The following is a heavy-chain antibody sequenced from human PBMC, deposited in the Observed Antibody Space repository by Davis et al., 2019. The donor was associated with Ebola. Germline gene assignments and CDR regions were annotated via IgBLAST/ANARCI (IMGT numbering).Heavy chain of an antibody. CDR1: GYTFTSYY. D-gene: IGHD2-15*01. Sequence: ASVKVSCKATGYTFTSYYLHWVRQSPGQGLEWTGLINPSDGSTYHAQKFQGRVTMTRDTSTSTVHMDLSSLRADDTAVYYCARDWGGYCSGGSCHALDSWGEGTLVTVSP. V-gene: IGHV1-46*01. CDR3: ARDWGGYCSGGSCHALDS. CDR2: INPSDGST. J-gene: IGHJ5*01.